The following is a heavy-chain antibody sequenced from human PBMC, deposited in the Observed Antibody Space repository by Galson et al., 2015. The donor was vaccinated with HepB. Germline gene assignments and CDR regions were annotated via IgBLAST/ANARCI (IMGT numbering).Heavy chain of an antibody. CDR2: IYYSGST. D-gene: IGHD4-17*01. CDR1: GGSISSYY. CDR3: ATMTTVTTGWFDP. V-gene: IGHV4-59*01. J-gene: IGHJ5*02. Sequence: QVQLQESGPGLVKPSETLSLTCTVSGGSISSYYWSWIRQPPGKGLEWIGYIYYSGSTNYNPSLKSRVTISVDTSKNQFSLKLSSVTAADTAVYYCATMTTVTTGWFDPWGQGTLVTVSS.